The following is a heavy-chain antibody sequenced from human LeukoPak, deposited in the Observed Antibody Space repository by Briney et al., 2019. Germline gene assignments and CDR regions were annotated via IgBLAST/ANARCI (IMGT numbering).Heavy chain of an antibody. J-gene: IGHJ4*02. CDR2: TSQSGSP. Sequence: SGTLSLTCAVSGDSIISSNWWSWVRQPPGKGLEWIGETSQSGSPNSNPSLKGRVTISLDKSKNQFSLKLSSVTAADTAVYYCARVLRYFDWLLGGEYYFDYWGQGTLVTVSS. CDR3: ARVLRYFDWLLGGEYYFDY. CDR1: GDSIISSNW. D-gene: IGHD3-9*01. V-gene: IGHV4-4*02.